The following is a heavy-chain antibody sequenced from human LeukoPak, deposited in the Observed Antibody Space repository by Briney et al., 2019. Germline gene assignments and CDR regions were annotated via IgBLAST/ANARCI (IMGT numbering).Heavy chain of an antibody. CDR2: INTNTGNP. J-gene: IGHJ4*02. CDR3: ARDQGPIHLWPLDY. Sequence: ASVKVSCKASGYTFTSYTMNWVRQAPGQGLEWMGWINTNTGNPTYAQGFTGRFVFSLDTSVSTAYLQISSLKAEDTAVYYCARDQGPIHLWPLDYWGQGTLVTVSS. V-gene: IGHV7-4-1*02. CDR1: GYTFTSYT. D-gene: IGHD5-18*01.